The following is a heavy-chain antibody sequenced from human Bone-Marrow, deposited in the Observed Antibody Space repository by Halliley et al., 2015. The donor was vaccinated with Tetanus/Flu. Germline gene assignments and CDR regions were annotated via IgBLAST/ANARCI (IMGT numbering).Heavy chain of an antibody. V-gene: IGHV5-51*01. J-gene: IGHJ4*02. CDR3: ARSLLGYSYGYYFDY. Sequence: QLVQSGAEVKKPGESLEISCKGSGYTLTNYWIGWVRQMPGKGLEWMGIIYPGDSDTTYSPSFQGQVTISVDKSISTAYLQWSSLKASDTAMYYCARSLLGYSYGYYFDYWGQGTLVTVSS. D-gene: IGHD5-18*01. CDR1: GYTLTNYW. CDR2: IYPGDSDT.